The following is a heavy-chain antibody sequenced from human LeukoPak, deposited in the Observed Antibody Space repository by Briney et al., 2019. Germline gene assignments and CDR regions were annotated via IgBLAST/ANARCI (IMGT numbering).Heavy chain of an antibody. Sequence: ASVKVSCKASGYTFISYGISWVRQAPGQGLEWMGWISAYNGNTKYAQKFQDRVSMTTDTSTSTAYMDLRSLRSDDTAVYYCARVRNSGFRYVDSWGQGTLVTVSS. CDR1: GYTFISYG. V-gene: IGHV1-18*01. J-gene: IGHJ4*02. CDR3: ARVRNSGFRYVDS. D-gene: IGHD5-12*01. CDR2: ISAYNGNT.